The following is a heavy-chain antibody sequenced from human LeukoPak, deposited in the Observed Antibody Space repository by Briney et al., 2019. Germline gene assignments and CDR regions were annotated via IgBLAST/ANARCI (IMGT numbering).Heavy chain of an antibody. V-gene: IGHV3-23*01. CDR3: AKFRGGGSRGSFDY. D-gene: IGHD3-10*01. Sequence: PGGSLRLSCAASGVTFSSYAMSWVRQAPGKGLEWVSAISGSGGSTYYADSVKGRFTISRDNSKNTLYLQMNSLRAEDTAVYYCAKFRGGGSRGSFDYWGQGTLVTVSS. CDR1: GVTFSSYA. CDR2: ISGSGGST. J-gene: IGHJ4*02.